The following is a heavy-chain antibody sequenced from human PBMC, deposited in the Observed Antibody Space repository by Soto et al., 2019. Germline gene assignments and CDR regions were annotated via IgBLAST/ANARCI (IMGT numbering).Heavy chain of an antibody. CDR1: GFTFSSYA. J-gene: IGHJ4*02. D-gene: IGHD5-12*01. Sequence: QVQLVESGGGVVQPGRSLRLSCAASGFTFSSYAMHWVREAPGKGLEWVAVISYDGSNKYYADSVKGRFTISRDNSKNTLYLQMNSLRAADTAVCYCASADGFYWGQAFLFTVSS. CDR3: ASADGFY. CDR2: ISYDGSNK. V-gene: IGHV3-30-3*01.